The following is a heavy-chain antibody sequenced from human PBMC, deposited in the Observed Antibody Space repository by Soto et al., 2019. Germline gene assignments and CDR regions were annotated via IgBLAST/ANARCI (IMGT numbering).Heavy chain of an antibody. Sequence: SETLSLTCTVSGGSISSYYWSWIRQPPGKGLEWIGYIYYSGRTNYNPSLRSRVTISVDTSKNQFSLKLSSVTAADTAVYYCARNGGDQIDYWGQGTLVTVLL. J-gene: IGHJ4*02. D-gene: IGHD2-21*02. V-gene: IGHV4-59*01. CDR1: GGSISSYY. CDR2: IYYSGRT. CDR3: ARNGGDQIDY.